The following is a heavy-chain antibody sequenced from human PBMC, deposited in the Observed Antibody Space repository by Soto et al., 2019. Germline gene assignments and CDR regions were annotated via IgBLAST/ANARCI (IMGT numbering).Heavy chain of an antibody. J-gene: IGHJ5*02. CDR1: GFTFDDYA. D-gene: IGHD3-3*01. V-gene: IGHV3-9*01. CDR3: AKDMYYDFWSGRNWLDP. CDR2: ISWNSGSI. Sequence: SGGSLRLSCAASGFTFDDYAMHWVRQAPGKGLEWVSGISWNSGSIGYADSVKGRFTISRDNAKNSLYLQMNSLRAEDTALYYCAKDMYYDFWSGRNWLDPWGQGTLVTVSS.